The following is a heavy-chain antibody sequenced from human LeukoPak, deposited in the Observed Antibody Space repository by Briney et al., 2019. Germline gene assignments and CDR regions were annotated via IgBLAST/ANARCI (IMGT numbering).Heavy chain of an antibody. Sequence: GGPLRLSCAASGFTFSSYWMHWVRQAPGKGLVWVSRINSDGSSTSYADSVKGRFTISRDNAKNTLYLQMNSLRAEDTAVYYCARDQHYDFWSGYYGDFDYWGQGTLVTVSS. CDR2: INSDGSST. J-gene: IGHJ4*02. D-gene: IGHD3-3*01. CDR1: GFTFSSYW. CDR3: ARDQHYDFWSGYYGDFDY. V-gene: IGHV3-74*01.